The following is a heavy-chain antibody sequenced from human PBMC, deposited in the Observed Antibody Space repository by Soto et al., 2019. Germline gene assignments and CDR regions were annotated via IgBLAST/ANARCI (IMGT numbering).Heavy chain of an antibody. V-gene: IGHV4-34*01. CDR3: GRRAGSRETPRLLTVTTIRDLYYFDY. CDR2: INHSGST. D-gene: IGHD4-17*01. Sequence: SETLSLTCAVYGGSFSGYYWSWIRQPPGKGLEWIGEINHSGSTNYNPSLKSRVTISVDTSKNQFSLKLSSVTAADTAVYYCGRRAGSRETPRLLTVTTIRDLYYFDYWGQGTLVTVSS. J-gene: IGHJ4*02. CDR1: GGSFSGYY.